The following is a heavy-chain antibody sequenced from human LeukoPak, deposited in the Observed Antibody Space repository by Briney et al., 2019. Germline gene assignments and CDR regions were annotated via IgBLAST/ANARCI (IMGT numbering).Heavy chain of an antibody. CDR2: IYPGDSDT. D-gene: IGHD3-22*01. CDR3: ARKVGYDSSGYYYEDAFDI. Sequence: GESLKISCKGSGYSFTSYWIGWVRQMPGKGLEWMGIIYPGDSDTRYSPSFQGQVTISADKSIGTAYLQWSSLKASDTAMYYCARKVGYDSSGYYYEDAFDIWGQGTMVTVSS. CDR1: GYSFTSYW. J-gene: IGHJ3*02. V-gene: IGHV5-51*01.